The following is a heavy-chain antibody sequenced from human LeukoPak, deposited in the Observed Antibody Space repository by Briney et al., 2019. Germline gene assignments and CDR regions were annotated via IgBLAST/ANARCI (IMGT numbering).Heavy chain of an antibody. V-gene: IGHV3-48*01. CDR3: ASSGDYYMGY. D-gene: IGHD1-26*01. J-gene: IGHJ4*02. CDR2: ISKTSSSI. Sequence: GGSLRLSCAASGFTFSTYNMNWVRQAPGKGLEWVSYISKTSSSIYYADSAKGRFTISRDNAKNSLYLQMNSLRAEDTAVYYCASSGDYYMGYWGQGTLVTVSS. CDR1: GFTFSTYN.